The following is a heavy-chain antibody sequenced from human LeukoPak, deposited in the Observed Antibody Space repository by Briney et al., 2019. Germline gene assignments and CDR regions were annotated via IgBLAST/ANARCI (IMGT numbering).Heavy chain of an antibody. Sequence: GGSLRLSCAASGFSFRDYMMHWVRQAPGKGLEWVSLISWDGGTTYYADSVKGRFTISRDNSKNSLYLQMSSLRTEDTALYYCAKGGSSGALDYWGQGSLVTVSS. J-gene: IGHJ4*02. V-gene: IGHV3-43*01. CDR2: ISWDGGTT. D-gene: IGHD6-19*01. CDR1: GFSFRDYM. CDR3: AKGGSSGALDY.